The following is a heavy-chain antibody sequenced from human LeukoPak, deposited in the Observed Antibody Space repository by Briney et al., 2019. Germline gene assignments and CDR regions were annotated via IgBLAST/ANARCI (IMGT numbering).Heavy chain of an antibody. V-gene: IGHV4-59*01. CDR2: IYYSGST. Sequence: SETLSLTCTVSGGSISSYYWSWIRQPPGKGLEWTGYIYYSGSTNYNPSLKSRVTISVDTSKNQFSLKLSSVTAADTAVYYCARSRIAVAGPNFDYWGQGTLVTVSS. CDR1: GGSISSYY. J-gene: IGHJ4*02. CDR3: ARSRIAVAGPNFDY. D-gene: IGHD6-19*01.